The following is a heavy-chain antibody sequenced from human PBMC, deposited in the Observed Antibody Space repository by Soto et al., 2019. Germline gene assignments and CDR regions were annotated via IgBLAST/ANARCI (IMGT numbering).Heavy chain of an antibody. CDR1: GVSISSGGYY. D-gene: IGHD2-2*01. Sequence: SETLSLTCTVSGVSISSGGYYLSWIRQHPGKGLEWIGYIYYSGSTYYNPSLKSRVTISVDTSKNQFSLKLSSVTAADTAVYYCARDGSSTSDPPYYFDYWGQGTLVTVSS. J-gene: IGHJ4*02. V-gene: IGHV4-31*03. CDR3: ARDGSSTSDPPYYFDY. CDR2: IYYSGST.